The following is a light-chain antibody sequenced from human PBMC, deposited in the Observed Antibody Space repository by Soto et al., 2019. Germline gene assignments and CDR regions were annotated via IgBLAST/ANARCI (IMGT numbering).Light chain of an antibody. V-gene: IGLV2-18*02. J-gene: IGLJ3*02. Sequence: QSALTQPPSVSGSPGQQVTISCTGTSSDVGSYNRVSWYQQPPGTAPKLMIYEVSNRPSGVPDRFSGSKSGNTASLTISGLQAEDEADYYCSSYTSSSTWVFGGGTKLTVL. CDR3: SSYTSSSTWV. CDR2: EVS. CDR1: SSDVGSYNR.